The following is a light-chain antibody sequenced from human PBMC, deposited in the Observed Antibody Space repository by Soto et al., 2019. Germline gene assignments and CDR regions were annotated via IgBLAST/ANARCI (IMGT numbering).Light chain of an antibody. CDR3: QQYGSSPRT. CDR2: DAS. CDR1: QNVYTN. Sequence: ETVMTQSPATLSVSPGETATLSCRASQNVYTNLAWYQQKPGQAPRLLIYDASNRATGIPARFSGSGSGTDFTLTISRLEPEDFAVYYCQQYGSSPRTFGQGTRLEI. V-gene: IGKV3-20*01. J-gene: IGKJ5*01.